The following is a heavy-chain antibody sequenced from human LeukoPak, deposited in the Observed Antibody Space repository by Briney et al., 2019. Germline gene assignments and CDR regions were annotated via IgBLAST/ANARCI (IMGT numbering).Heavy chain of an antibody. J-gene: IGHJ3*02. CDR2: IYYSGNT. CDR1: GGSISSSSYY. Sequence: SETLSLTCTVSGGSISSSSYYWGWIRQPPGKGLEWIGSIYYSGNTYCNPSLKSRVTISVDTSKNQFSLKLSSVTAADTAVYYCARTLAAMWPVWAFDIWGQGTMVTVSS. V-gene: IGHV4-39*07. CDR3: ARTLAAMWPVWAFDI. D-gene: IGHD2-2*01.